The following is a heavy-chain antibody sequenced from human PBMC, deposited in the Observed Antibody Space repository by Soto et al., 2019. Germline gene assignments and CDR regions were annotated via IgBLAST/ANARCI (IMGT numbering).Heavy chain of an antibody. CDR3: ARGHNLGGSTFDI. J-gene: IGHJ3*02. D-gene: IGHD3-16*01. Sequence: PSETLSLTCTVSGGSIFSHYWGWIRQPPGKGLEYIGYIYYSGSTNYNPSLKSRVTISADMSREQFSLKLTSVTAADTAVYYCARGHNLGGSTFDIWGQGTSVTVSS. CDR2: IYYSGST. CDR1: GGSIFSHY. V-gene: IGHV4-59*11.